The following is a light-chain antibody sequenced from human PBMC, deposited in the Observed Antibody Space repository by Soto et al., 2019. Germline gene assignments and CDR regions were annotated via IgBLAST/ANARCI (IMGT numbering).Light chain of an antibody. Sequence: EIVLTQSPANLSLSPGERATLSCRASQSVSSYLAWYQQKPGQAPRLLIYDASNRATGIPARFSGSGSGTDFTLTISSLEPEDFAVYNCQQRSNWITFGQGTRLEIK. J-gene: IGKJ5*01. CDR1: QSVSSY. CDR3: QQRSNWIT. CDR2: DAS. V-gene: IGKV3-11*01.